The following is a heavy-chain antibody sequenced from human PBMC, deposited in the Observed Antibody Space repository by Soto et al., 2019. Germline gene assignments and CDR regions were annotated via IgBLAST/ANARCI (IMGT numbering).Heavy chain of an antibody. CDR3: ARDSFASPQDYYYYYYMDV. J-gene: IGHJ6*03. CDR2: ISSSGSDI. CDR1: GFSFSDCS. Sequence: EVQLVESGGGLVKPGGSLRLSCAASGFSFSDCSMNWVRQAPGKGLEWVSSISSSGSDIYYADSVKGRFTISRDNAKNSLYLQMNSLRAEDTAVYYCARDSFASPQDYYYYYYMDVWGKGTTVTVSS. V-gene: IGHV3-21*01.